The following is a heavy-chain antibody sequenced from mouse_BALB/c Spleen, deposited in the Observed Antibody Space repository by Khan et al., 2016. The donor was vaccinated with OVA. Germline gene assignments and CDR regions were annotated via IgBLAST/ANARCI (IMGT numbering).Heavy chain of an antibody. Sequence: QVQLKQSGAELARPGASVKMSCKASGYTFTSYTIHWIKLRPGQGLEWIGYINPSNGYTNYNQKFKDQATLTADKSSTTAYMQLSSLTSDDSAVXNCVTDRAYYRNDGWFAYWGQGTLVTVSA. CDR2: INPSNGYT. D-gene: IGHD2-14*01. CDR1: GYTFTSYT. J-gene: IGHJ3*01. V-gene: IGHV1-4*01. CDR3: VTDRAYYRNDGWFAY.